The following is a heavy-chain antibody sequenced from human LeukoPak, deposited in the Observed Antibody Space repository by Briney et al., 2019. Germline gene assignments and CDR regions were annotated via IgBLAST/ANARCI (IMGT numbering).Heavy chain of an antibody. CDR1: GFTFSSYW. CDR3: ARTRRGAITMVRGSIGAHDAFDI. CDR2: LKQDGSEK. D-gene: IGHD3-10*01. V-gene: IGHV3-7*01. Sequence: GGSLRLSCAASGFTFSSYWMSWVRQAPGKGLEWVAHLKQDGSEKYYVDSVKGRFTISRDNAKNSLYLQMNSLRAEDTAVYYCARTRRGAITMVRGSIGAHDAFDIWGQGTMVTVSS. J-gene: IGHJ3*02.